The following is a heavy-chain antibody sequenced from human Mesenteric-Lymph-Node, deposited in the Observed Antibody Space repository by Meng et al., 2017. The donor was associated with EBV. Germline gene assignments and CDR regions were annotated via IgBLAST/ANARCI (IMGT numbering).Heavy chain of an antibody. D-gene: IGHD3-9*01. CDR3: ASHTTYSTTGYLFLQH. CDR1: GGSISSNNW. CDR2: IFHTGST. J-gene: IGHJ1*01. V-gene: IGHV4-4*02. Sequence: VDLRGAGAGLVKPSGTQSLLCTVSGGSISSNNWVTWVRQPPGKGLEWIGEIFHTGSTNYNPSLKSRVTMSADKSKNLFSLTLNSVIAADTAVYYCASHTTYSTTGYLFLQHWGQGTLVTVSS.